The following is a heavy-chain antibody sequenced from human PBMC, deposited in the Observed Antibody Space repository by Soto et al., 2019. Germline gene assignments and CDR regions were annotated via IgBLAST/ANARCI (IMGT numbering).Heavy chain of an antibody. D-gene: IGHD6-19*01. CDR1: GFTFSSYW. J-gene: IGHJ4*02. Sequence: GGSLRLSCAASGFTFSSYWMSWVRQAPGKGLEWVANIKQDGSEKYYVDSVKGRFTISRDNAKNSLYLQMNSLRAEDTAVYYCARLGSGWYRQYFDYWGQGTLVTVSS. CDR2: IKQDGSEK. V-gene: IGHV3-7*01. CDR3: ARLGSGWYRQYFDY.